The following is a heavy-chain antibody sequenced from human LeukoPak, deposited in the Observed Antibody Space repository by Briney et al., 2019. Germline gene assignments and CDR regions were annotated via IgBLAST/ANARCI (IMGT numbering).Heavy chain of an antibody. CDR2: ISAYNGNT. Sequence: ASVKVSCKASGYTFTSYGISWVRQAPGQGLEWMGWISAYNGNTNYAQKLQGRVTMTTDRSTSTAYMELRSLRSDDTAVYYCARNSHGYSSSWYGDNWFDPWGQGTLVTVSS. CDR1: GYTFTSYG. CDR3: ARNSHGYSSSWYGDNWFDP. D-gene: IGHD6-13*01. V-gene: IGHV1-18*01. J-gene: IGHJ5*02.